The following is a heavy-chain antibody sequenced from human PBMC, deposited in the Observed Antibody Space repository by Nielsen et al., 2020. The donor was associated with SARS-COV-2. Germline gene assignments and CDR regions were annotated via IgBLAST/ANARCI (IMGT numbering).Heavy chain of an antibody. CDR2: FTFNGSP. CDR1: GDSISNYY. CDR3: ARDYSNNALDFCYGLDV. J-gene: IGHJ6*02. D-gene: IGHD4-11*01. V-gene: IGHV4-59*13. Sequence: SETLSLTCTVSGDSISNYYWSWIRQPPGKGLEWIGYFTFNGSPNYNPSLKSRVTISLDTSKSQFSLRLNSVTAADTAVYYCARDYSNNALDFCYGLDVWGQGTTVTVSS.